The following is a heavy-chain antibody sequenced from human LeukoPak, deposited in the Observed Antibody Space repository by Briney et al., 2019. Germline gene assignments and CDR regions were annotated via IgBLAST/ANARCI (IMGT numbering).Heavy chain of an antibody. V-gene: IGHV3-48*03. CDR1: GFTFSSYG. D-gene: IGHD6-13*01. CDR3: ARDSIAAAGPDYFDY. J-gene: IGHJ4*02. CDR2: ISSSGSTI. Sequence: GGSLRLSCAASGFTFSSYGMNWVRQAPGKGLEWVSYISSSGSTICYADSVKGRFTISRDNAQNSLYVQMNSLRAEDTAVYYCARDSIAAAGPDYFDYWGQGTLVTVSS.